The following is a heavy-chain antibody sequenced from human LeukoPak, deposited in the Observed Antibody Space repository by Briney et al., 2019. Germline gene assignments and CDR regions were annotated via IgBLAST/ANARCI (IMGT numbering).Heavy chain of an antibody. Sequence: GGSLRLSCAASGFTFSSYGMHWVRQAPGKGLEWVAFIRYDGSNKYYADSVKGRFTISRDNAKNSLYLQMNSLRAEDTAVYYCARDGYSGYDFHYWGQGTLVTVSS. J-gene: IGHJ4*02. CDR1: GFTFSSYG. CDR2: IRYDGSNK. D-gene: IGHD5-12*01. CDR3: ARDGYSGYDFHY. V-gene: IGHV3-30*02.